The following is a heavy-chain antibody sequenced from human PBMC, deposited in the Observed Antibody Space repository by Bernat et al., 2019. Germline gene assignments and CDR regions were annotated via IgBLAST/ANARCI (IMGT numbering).Heavy chain of an antibody. Sequence: EVQLVESGGGLVQPGGSLRLSCAASGFTVSSNYMSWVRQAPGKGLEWVSVISGSGGSTYYADSVKGRFTISRDNSKNTLYLQMYSLRAENTAVYYCAKSIVVVPAANYYYYGMDVWGQGTTVTVSS. D-gene: IGHD2-2*01. CDR2: ISGSGGST. V-gene: IGHV3-23*04. CDR3: AKSIVVVPAANYYYYGMDV. J-gene: IGHJ6*02. CDR1: GFTVSSNY.